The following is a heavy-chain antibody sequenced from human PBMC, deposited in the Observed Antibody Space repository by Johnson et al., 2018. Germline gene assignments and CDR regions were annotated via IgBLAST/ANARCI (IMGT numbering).Heavy chain of an antibody. CDR2: ISGSGVST. V-gene: IGHV3-23*04. CDR1: GFTLSSYA. Sequence: EVQLGESGGGLVQPGGSLRLSCVASGFTLSSYAVSWVRQAPGKGLDWVSTISGSGVSTYYADSVKGRFTVSRDNSKNTLYLQMHSRRAEDTAVYYCAKGGWSHDAFDIWGQGTMVTVSS. CDR3: AKGGWSHDAFDI. J-gene: IGHJ3*02.